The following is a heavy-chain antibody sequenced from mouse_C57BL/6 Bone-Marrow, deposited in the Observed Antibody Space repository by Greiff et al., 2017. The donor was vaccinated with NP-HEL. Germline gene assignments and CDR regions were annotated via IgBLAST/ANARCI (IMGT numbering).Heavy chain of an antibody. CDR1: GYTFTSYW. V-gene: IGHV1-55*01. CDR3: ARTRYGYYAMDY. D-gene: IGHD1-1*02. J-gene: IGHJ4*01. CDR2: IYPGSGST. Sequence: QVQLQQPGAELVKPGASVKMSCKASGYTFTSYWITWVKQRPGQGLEWIGDIYPGSGSTNYNEKFKSKATLTVDTSSSTANMQLSSLTSEDSAVYYCARTRYGYYAMDYWGQGTSVTVSS.